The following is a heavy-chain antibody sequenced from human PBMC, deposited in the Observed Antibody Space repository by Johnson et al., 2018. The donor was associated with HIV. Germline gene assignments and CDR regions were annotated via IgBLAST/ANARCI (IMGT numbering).Heavy chain of an antibody. V-gene: IGHV3-15*01. J-gene: IGHJ3*02. CDR2: IKRKTDDGTT. D-gene: IGHD5-18*01. Sequence: EVQLVESGGGLVKPGGSLRLSCAASGFTFSGSAMHWVRQASGKGLEWVGRIKRKTDDGTTDFATPVKGRFTISRDDSENTLYLQMTSLRAEDTAVYYCARPGDTTMVSAFDIWGQGTMVTISS. CDR3: ARPGDTTMVSAFDI. CDR1: GFTFSGSA.